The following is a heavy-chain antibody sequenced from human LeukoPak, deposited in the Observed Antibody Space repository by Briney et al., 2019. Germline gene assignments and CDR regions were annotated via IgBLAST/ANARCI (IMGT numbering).Heavy chain of an antibody. CDR3: ARSSGYSYGYDY. D-gene: IGHD5-18*01. V-gene: IGHV1-3*01. J-gene: IGHJ4*02. CDR1: GYTFTSYA. CDR2: INAGSGNT. Sequence: ASVKVSCKASGYTFTSYAMHWVRQAPGQRLEWMGWINAGSGNTKYSQKFQGRVTITRDTSASTAYMELSSLRSEDTAVYYCARSSGYSYGYDYWGQGTLVTVSS.